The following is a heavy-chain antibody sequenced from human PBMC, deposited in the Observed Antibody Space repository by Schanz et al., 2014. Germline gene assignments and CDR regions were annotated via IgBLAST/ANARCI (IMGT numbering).Heavy chain of an antibody. J-gene: IGHJ3*02. CDR3: ARGTMPGTFDI. D-gene: IGHD2-2*01. V-gene: IGHV1-69*02. CDR2: IIPILGIA. CDR1: GGTFSTYT. Sequence: QVQLVQSGAEVKKPGSSVKVSCKASGGTFSTYTISWVRQAPGQGLEWMGRIIPILGIATYAQNFQGRVTITADKSTSTAYMELTSLRSEDTALYYCARGTMPGTFDIWGQGTMVTVSS.